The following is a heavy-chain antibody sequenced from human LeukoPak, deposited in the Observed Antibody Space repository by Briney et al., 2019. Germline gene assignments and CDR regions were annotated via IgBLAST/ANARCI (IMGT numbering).Heavy chain of an antibody. D-gene: IGHD6-13*01. J-gene: IGHJ5*02. V-gene: IGHV1-2*06. CDR3: AKVPPSITAAGNWLGP. CDR2: INPNTSGT. CDR1: GYTFTGYY. Sequence: AASVKVSCKASGYTFTGYYIHWVRQAPGQGLEWMGRINPNTSGTDYAQKFQGRVTMTRDTSITTAYIELSRLTSDDTAIYYCAKVPPSITAAGNWLGPWGQGALVTVSS.